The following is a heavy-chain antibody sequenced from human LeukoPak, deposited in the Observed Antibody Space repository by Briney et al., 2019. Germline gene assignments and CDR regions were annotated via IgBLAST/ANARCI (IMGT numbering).Heavy chain of an antibody. CDR3: ARASRLLTGYPYYYYGMDV. CDR2: TYYRSKWYN. D-gene: IGHD7-27*01. Sequence: SQTLSLTCAISGDSVSSNSAAWNWIRQSPSRGLEWLGRTYYRSKWYNDYAVSVKSRITINPDTSKNQFSLQLNSVTPEDTAVYYCARASRLLTGYPYYYYGMDVWGKGTTVTVSS. V-gene: IGHV6-1*01. CDR1: GDSVSSNSAA. J-gene: IGHJ6*04.